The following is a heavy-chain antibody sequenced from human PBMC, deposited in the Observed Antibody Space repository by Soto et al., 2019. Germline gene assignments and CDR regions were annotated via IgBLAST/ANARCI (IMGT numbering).Heavy chain of an antibody. Sequence: EVYLVESGGGLLEPGRSLRLSCTASGFPFGNFLMSWFRQAPGKGMEWVGFIRSQPYGGTAEYAASVRGRFTISRDDSKGIAYLQMNSLQTEDSGVYYCIGSFPFWGQGTLVTVSS. CDR2: IRSQPYGGTA. J-gene: IGHJ4*02. D-gene: IGHD3-10*01. CDR1: GFPFGNFL. CDR3: IGSFPF. V-gene: IGHV3-49*03.